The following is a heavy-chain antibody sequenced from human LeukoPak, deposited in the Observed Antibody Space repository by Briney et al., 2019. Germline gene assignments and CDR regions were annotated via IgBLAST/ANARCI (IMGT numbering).Heavy chain of an antibody. CDR1: GFTFGSYA. CDR2: ISGSGGST. Sequence: GGSLRLSCAASGFTFGSYAMSWVRQAPGEGLGWGSAISGSGGSTYYADSVKGRSTISRDNSKNTLYLQMNSLRAEDTAVYYCAKDIAVADGFPQLFDYWGQGTLVTVSS. D-gene: IGHD6-19*01. CDR3: AKDIAVADGFPQLFDY. V-gene: IGHV3-23*01. J-gene: IGHJ4*02.